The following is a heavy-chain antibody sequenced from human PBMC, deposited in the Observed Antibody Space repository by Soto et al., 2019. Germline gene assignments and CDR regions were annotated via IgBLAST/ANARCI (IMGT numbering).Heavy chain of an antibody. J-gene: IGHJ4*01. V-gene: IGHV5-51*01. CDR1: GYHFNTDC. D-gene: IGHD2-2*01. Sequence: GETLKLSCSGSGYHFNTDCFFWRSQLPIKGLEWVGIMYPGDSDTRYNPSLQVHVTLSADVTVSTAFLQWRSLKTSDTGMYFCARLPRDCNKTSCYYADHWGQGTQVTVSS. CDR3: ARLPRDCNKTSCYYADH. CDR2: MYPGDSDT.